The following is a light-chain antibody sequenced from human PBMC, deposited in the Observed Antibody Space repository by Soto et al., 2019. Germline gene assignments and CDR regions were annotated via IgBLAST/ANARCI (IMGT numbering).Light chain of an antibody. J-gene: IGLJ2*01. CDR3: SSYAGRNNFVV. CDR1: SSELGAYNY. CDR2: EVN. Sequence: QSVLAQPPSAAGSPGQSATISCTGCSSELGAYNYVSWYQQHPGKAPKLLIYEVNKRPSGVPGRFSGSKSDNTASLTVSWLQGDDEADYYCSSYAGRNNFVVFGGGTKVTVL. V-gene: IGLV2-8*01.